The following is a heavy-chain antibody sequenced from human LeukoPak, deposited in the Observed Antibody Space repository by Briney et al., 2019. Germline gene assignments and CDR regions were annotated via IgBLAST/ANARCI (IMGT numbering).Heavy chain of an antibody. CDR3: ARELTDRPPGYCTNGVCYSLDY. D-gene: IGHD2-8*01. V-gene: IGHV3-48*03. CDR1: GITFSNYE. Sequence: GGSLRLSCAASGITFSNYEMNWVRQAPGKGLEWVSYINPGGSNRFYAGSVKGRFTISRDDAKKSVYLQMNSLRAEDTAVYYCARELTDRPPGYCTNGVCYSLDYWGQGTLVTVSS. CDR2: INPGGSNR. J-gene: IGHJ4*02.